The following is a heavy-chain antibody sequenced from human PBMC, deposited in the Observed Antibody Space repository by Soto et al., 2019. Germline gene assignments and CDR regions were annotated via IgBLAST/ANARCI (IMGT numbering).Heavy chain of an antibody. J-gene: IGHJ4*02. D-gene: IGHD3-3*01. CDR1: GYTFITHW. CDR3: AVLNFRENYFDY. Sequence: PGESLKISCKGSGYTFITHWIAWVRQMPGKGLEWMGIIYPADSDTKYSPSFQGQVTFSVDKSISTAYLQWSSLRASDTAMYYCAVLNFRENYFDYWGQGTLVTVSS. V-gene: IGHV5-51*01. CDR2: IYPADSDT.